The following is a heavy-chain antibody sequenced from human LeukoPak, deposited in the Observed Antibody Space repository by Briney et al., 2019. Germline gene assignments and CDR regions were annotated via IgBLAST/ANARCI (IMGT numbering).Heavy chain of an antibody. V-gene: IGHV3-7*01. CDR3: ARPFPHSRHIQLWSPPGYYYGMDV. J-gene: IGHJ6*02. D-gene: IGHD5-18*01. CDR1: GFTFSDYW. Sequence: PGGSLRLSCAASGFTFSDYWMSWVRQAPGKGLECVANIKHDGSEKYYVDSVKGRFTIFRDNSKNTLYLQMNSLRAEDTAVYYCARPFPHSRHIQLWSPPGYYYGMDVWGQGTTVTVSS. CDR2: IKHDGSEK.